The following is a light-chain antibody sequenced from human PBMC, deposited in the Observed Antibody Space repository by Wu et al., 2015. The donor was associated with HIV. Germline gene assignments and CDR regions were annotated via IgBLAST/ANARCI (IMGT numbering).Light chain of an antibody. CDR3: QQRSNWPVGWT. J-gene: IGKJ1*01. Sequence: EIVLTQSPVTLSLSPGERATLSCRASQAVNGYLAWFQQKPGQSPRLLIYDASTRATGIPARFSGSGSGTDFTLTISSLEPEDFAVYYCQQRSNWPVGWTFGQGTKVEIK. V-gene: IGKV3-11*01. CDR1: QAVNGY. CDR2: DAS.